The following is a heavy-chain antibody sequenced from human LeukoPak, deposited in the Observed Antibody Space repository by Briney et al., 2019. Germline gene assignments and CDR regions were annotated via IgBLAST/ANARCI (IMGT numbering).Heavy chain of an antibody. Sequence: GRSLRLSCAASVFTFSSYGMRWVRQAPGKGLDWVAGIWYDGSNKNYADSVKGRFTISRDNTKNTLFLQMDSLRAEDTALYYCVRVLRGDNSYSPPLLDRPGQGTLVTVSA. D-gene: IGHD5-18*01. V-gene: IGHV3-33*08. CDR2: IWYDGSNK. CDR3: VRVLRGDNSYSPPLLDR. CDR1: VFTFSSYG. J-gene: IGHJ5*02.